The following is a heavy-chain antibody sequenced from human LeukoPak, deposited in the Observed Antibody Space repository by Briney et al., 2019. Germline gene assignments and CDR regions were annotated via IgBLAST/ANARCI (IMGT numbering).Heavy chain of an antibody. CDR3: ARGDGDYSFDY. V-gene: IGHV4-30-2*01. J-gene: IGHJ4*02. D-gene: IGHD4-17*01. Sequence: SQTLSLTCTVSGGSISSGGYYWSWIRQPPGKGLEWIGYIYHSGSTYYNPSLKSRVTISVDTSKNQFSLKLSSVTAADTAVYYCARGDGDYSFDYWGQGTLVTVSS. CDR2: IYHSGST. CDR1: GGSISSGGYY.